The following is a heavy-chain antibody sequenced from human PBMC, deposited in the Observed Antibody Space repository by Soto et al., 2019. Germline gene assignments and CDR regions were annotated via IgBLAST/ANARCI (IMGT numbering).Heavy chain of an antibody. CDR3: VRDSMSRSFDN. Sequence: WGSLRLSCATSGFTFSDHHMDWVRQAPGKGLECVGRSLNKARSYVAEYAASVEGRFIVSRDESRNSLHLQMNSLKPEDTAVYYCVRDSMSRSFDNWGQGIRVTVSS. J-gene: IGHJ4*02. CDR1: GFTFSDHH. CDR2: SLNKARSYVA. D-gene: IGHD3-3*02. V-gene: IGHV3-72*01.